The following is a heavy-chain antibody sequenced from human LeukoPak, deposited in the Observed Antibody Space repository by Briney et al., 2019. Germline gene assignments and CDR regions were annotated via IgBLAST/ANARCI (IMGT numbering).Heavy chain of an antibody. CDR1: GGSISSSSYY. J-gene: IGHJ3*02. CDR2: IYYSGST. Sequence: SETLSLTCTVSGGSISSSSYYWGWIRQPPGKGLEWIGSIYYSGSTYYNPSLKSRVTISVDTSKHPSSPKLSSVTAADTAVYYCARGPYSGSYRGAFDIWGQGTMVTVSS. CDR3: ARGPYSGSYRGAFDI. D-gene: IGHD1-26*01. V-gene: IGHV4-39*01.